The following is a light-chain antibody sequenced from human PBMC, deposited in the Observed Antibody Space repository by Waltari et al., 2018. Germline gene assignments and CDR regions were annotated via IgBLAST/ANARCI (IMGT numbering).Light chain of an antibody. CDR2: AAS. CDR1: QSISSY. V-gene: IGKV1-39*01. J-gene: IGKJ2*01. Sequence: DIQMTQSPSSLSASVGDRVTITCRESQSISSYLNWYQQKPGKAPKLLIYAASSLQSGVPSRFSGSGSVTDFTLTISSLQPEDFATYYCQQSYSTPRTFGQGTKLEIK. CDR3: QQSYSTPRT.